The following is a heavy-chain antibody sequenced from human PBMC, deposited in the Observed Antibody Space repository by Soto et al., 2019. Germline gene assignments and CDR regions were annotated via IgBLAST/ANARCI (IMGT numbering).Heavy chain of an antibody. CDR3: ARFLDYGDYVGSFDY. J-gene: IGHJ4*02. CDR2: IYPGDSDT. D-gene: IGHD4-17*01. V-gene: IGHV5-51*01. CDR1: GYSFTSYW. Sequence: PGESLKISCKGSGYSFTSYWIGWVRQMPGKGLEWMGIIYPGDSDTRYSPPFQGQVTISADKSISTAYLQWSSLKASDTAMYYCARFLDYGDYVGSFDYWGQGTLVTVSS.